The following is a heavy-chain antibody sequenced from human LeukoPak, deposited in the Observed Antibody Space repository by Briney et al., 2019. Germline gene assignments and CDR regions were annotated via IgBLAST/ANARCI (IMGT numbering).Heavy chain of an antibody. J-gene: IGHJ4*02. V-gene: IGHV3-49*04. Sequence: QTGGSLRLSCTASGFNFRDYLMSWVRQAPGKGLEWVGFIRSKAFGGTTEYGASVKGRFTVSRDDSRSIVYLQMNSLETEDTAVYYCTREKNHYIWSGHGYWGQGTLVTVSS. D-gene: IGHD3-3*01. CDR3: TREKNHYIWSGHGY. CDR2: IRSKAFGGTT. CDR1: GFNFRDYL.